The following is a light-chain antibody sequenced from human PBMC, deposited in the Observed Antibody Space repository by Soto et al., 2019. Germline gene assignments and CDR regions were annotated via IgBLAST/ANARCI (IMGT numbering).Light chain of an antibody. CDR1: SSDVGGYDY. CDR3: CSFAGSYTYV. V-gene: IGLV2-11*01. Sequence: QSVLTQPASVSGSPGQSITISCTGTSSDVGGYDYVSWYQLHPGKAPKLMVFEVSERPAGVPDRFSGSKSGNTASLTISGLQAEDEADYSCCSFAGSYTYVFGGGTKLTVL. CDR2: EVS. J-gene: IGLJ1*01.